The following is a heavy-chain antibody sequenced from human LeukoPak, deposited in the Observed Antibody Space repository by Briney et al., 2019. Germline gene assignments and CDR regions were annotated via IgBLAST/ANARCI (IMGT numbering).Heavy chain of an antibody. CDR1: GFTFSSYW. D-gene: IGHD3-3*01. V-gene: IGHV3-7*01. Sequence: PGGSLRLSCAGSGFTFSSYWMTWVRQAPGKGLEWVANLNPDGSHKFYADSVKGRFTISRDNAENSVFLQMNSLRAEDTAFYYCARDAYDDSSESWGQGTLVTVSS. J-gene: IGHJ5*02. CDR3: ARDAYDDSSES. CDR2: LNPDGSHK.